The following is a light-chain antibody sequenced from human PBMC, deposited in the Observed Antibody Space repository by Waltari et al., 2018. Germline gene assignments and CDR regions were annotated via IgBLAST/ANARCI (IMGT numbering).Light chain of an antibody. V-gene: IGKV3-20*01. Sequence: EIVLTQSPGTLSLSPGESAPLPCRASQGVCRTLAWYQQKPGQAPRLLIYGASTRAAGIPDRFSGSGSGTDFSLTISRLEPEDFAVYYCQHYVRLPVTFGQGTKVEIK. J-gene: IGKJ1*01. CDR1: QGVCRT. CDR2: GAS. CDR3: QHYVRLPVT.